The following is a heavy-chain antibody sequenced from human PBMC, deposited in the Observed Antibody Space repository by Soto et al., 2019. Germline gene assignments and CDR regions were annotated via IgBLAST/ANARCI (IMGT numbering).Heavy chain of an antibody. CDR1: GGSVSSDIYY. V-gene: IGHV4-61*01. Sequence: SETLSLTCTVSGGSVSSDIYYWTWIRQPPGKGLEWIGYIYYSGSTKYSPSLKSRVTISVDTSKNQFSLKLSSVTAADTAVYYCASSSLHIEVVTAHDAFDIWGQGTMVTVSS. CDR3: ASSSLHIEVVTAHDAFDI. J-gene: IGHJ3*02. CDR2: IYYSGST. D-gene: IGHD2-21*02.